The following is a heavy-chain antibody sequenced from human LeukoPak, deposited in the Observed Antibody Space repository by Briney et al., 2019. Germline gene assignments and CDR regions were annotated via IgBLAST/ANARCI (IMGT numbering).Heavy chain of an antibody. CDR3: ARAYSRSRFDY. CDR1: GYNFTNYW. CDR2: IDPSDSYN. D-gene: IGHD6-6*01. J-gene: IGHJ4*02. V-gene: IGHV5-10-1*01. Sequence: GESLKISCKGSGYNFTNYWISWVRQMPWKGLEWIGTIDPSDSYNNYSPPFQGHVTISADKSISTAYLQWSSLKASDTAMYYCARAYSRSRFDYWGQGTLVTVSS.